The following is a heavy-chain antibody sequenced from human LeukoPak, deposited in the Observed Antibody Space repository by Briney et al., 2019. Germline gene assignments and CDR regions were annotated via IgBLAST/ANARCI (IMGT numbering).Heavy chain of an antibody. CDR1: GGSISSSSYY. CDR3: ARRRWGLLGNWFDP. J-gene: IGHJ5*02. V-gene: IGHV4-39*01. CDR2: IYYSGST. Sequence: SETLSLTCTVSGGSISSSSYYWGWIRQPPGKGLEWIGSIYYSGSTYYNPSLKSRVTISVDTSKNQFSLKLSSVTAADTAVYYCARRRWGLLGNWFDPWGQGTLVTVSS. D-gene: IGHD1-26*01.